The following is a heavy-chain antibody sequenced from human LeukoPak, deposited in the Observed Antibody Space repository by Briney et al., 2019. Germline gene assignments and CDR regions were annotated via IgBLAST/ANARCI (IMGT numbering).Heavy chain of an antibody. CDR1: GYTLTELS. V-gene: IGHV1-24*01. Sequence: WASVKVSCKVSGYTLTELSMHWVRQAPGKGLEWMGGFDPEDGETIYAQKFQGRVTMTEDTSTDTAYMELSSLRSEDTAVYYCATLRGTAELAGPYYFDYWGQGTLVTVSS. D-gene: IGHD6-13*01. CDR3: ATLRGTAELAGPYYFDY. CDR2: FDPEDGET. J-gene: IGHJ4*02.